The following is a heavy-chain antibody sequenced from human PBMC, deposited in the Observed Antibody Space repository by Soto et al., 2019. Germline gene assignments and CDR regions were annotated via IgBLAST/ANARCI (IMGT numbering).Heavy chain of an antibody. D-gene: IGHD3-22*01. CDR2: LNPDSGAT. CDR1: GYAFTDQY. V-gene: IGHV1-2*02. CDR3: ARGGRRPGNYYHGTAYKGACDV. Sequence: ASVKVSCKASGYAFTDQYIHWVRQAPGHGLQWMGWLNPDSGATHYAQNFQGRVTMTRDTSVSTAFMELARLKSGDTAVYYCARGGRRPGNYYHGTAYKGACDVWGQGTMVTVSS. J-gene: IGHJ3*01.